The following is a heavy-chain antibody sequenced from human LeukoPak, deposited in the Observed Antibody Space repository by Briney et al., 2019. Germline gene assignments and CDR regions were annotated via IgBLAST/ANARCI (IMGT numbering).Heavy chain of an antibody. D-gene: IGHD6-25*01. CDR1: GFTFSDYS. V-gene: IGHV3-48*04. Sequence: GGPLRLSCAASGFTFSDYSMNWVRQAPGKGLEWVSYISTSSSTIYYADSVKGRFTISRDNAKNSLYLQMNSLRAEDTAAYYCARGRPGFYFDYWGQGTLVTVSS. CDR2: ISTSSSTI. J-gene: IGHJ4*02. CDR3: ARGRPGFYFDY.